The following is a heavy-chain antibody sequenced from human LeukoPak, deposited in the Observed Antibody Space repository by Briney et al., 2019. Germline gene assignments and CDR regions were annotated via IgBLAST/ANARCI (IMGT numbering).Heavy chain of an antibody. V-gene: IGHV4-59*08. CDR3: AAIAAAGKVDY. Sequence: SETPSLTCTVSGGSISSYYWSWIRQPPGKGLEWIGYIYYSGSTNYNPSLKSRVTISVDTSKNQFSLKLSSVTAADTAVYYCAAIAAAGKVDYWGQGTLVTVSS. CDR2: IYYSGST. J-gene: IGHJ4*02. D-gene: IGHD6-13*01. CDR1: GGSISSYY.